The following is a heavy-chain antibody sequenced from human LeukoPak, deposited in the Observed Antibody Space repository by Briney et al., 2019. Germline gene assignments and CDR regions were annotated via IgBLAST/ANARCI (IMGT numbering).Heavy chain of an antibody. V-gene: IGHV4-61*01. Sequence: PSETLSLTCTVSGGSISSSSYHWGWIRQPPGKGLEWIGYIYYSGSTNYSPSLKSRVTISVDTSKNQFSLKLSSVTAADTAVYYCARESGQQWLGGFDYWGQGTLVTVSS. J-gene: IGHJ4*02. CDR3: ARESGQQWLGGFDY. CDR1: GGSISSSSYH. CDR2: IYYSGST. D-gene: IGHD6-19*01.